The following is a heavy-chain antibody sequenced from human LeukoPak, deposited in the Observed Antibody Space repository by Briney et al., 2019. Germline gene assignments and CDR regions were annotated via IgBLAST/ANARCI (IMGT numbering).Heavy chain of an antibody. CDR1: GYTLTELS. Sequence: ASVKVSCKVSGYTLTELSMHWVRQAPGEGLEWMGGFDPEDGETIYAQKFQGRVTMTEDTSTDTAYMELSSLRSEDTAVYYCATDLPLIAARAEGFDYWGQGTLVTVS. CDR2: FDPEDGET. CDR3: ATDLPLIAARAEGFDY. V-gene: IGHV1-24*01. J-gene: IGHJ4*02. D-gene: IGHD6-6*01.